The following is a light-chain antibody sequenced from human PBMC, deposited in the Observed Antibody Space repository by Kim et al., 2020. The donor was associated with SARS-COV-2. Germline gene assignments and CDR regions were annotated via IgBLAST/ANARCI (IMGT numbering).Light chain of an antibody. CDR2: KNT. J-gene: IGLJ3*02. Sequence: RITNSCTSSGSNSGAESEIHLYQVTPGTAPKLLIYKNTHRPAGIPDRFSGSKSDTSASLVITGLQPDDEGDYFCQSSDSDLSGWVFGGGTKRTGL. CDR1: GSNSGAESE. CDR3: QSSDSDLSGWV. V-gene: IGLV1-40*01.